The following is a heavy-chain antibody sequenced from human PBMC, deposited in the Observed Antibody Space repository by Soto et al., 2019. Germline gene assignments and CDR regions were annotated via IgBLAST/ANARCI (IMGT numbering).Heavy chain of an antibody. Sequence: GASVKVSCKASGYTFTSYYMHCVRQAPGQGLEWMGIINPSGGSTSYAQKFQGRVTMTRDTSTSTVYMELSSLRSEDTAVYYCARGLEWLLPHDAFDIWGQGTMVTVSS. CDR3: ARGLEWLLPHDAFDI. CDR1: GYTFTSYY. D-gene: IGHD3-22*01. V-gene: IGHV1-46*01. J-gene: IGHJ3*02. CDR2: INPSGGST.